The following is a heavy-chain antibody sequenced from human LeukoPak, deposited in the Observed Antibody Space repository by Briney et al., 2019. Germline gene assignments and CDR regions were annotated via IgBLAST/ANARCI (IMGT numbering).Heavy chain of an antibody. CDR3: AKAGSYGSSPFDY. Sequence: GGSLRLSCAASGFTFSSYGMHWVRQAPGNGLEWVAFIRYDGSNKYYADSVKGRFTISRDNSKNTLYLQMNSLRAEDTAVYYCAKAGSYGSSPFDYWGQGTLVTVSS. CDR2: IRYDGSNK. D-gene: IGHD1-26*01. CDR1: GFTFSSYG. V-gene: IGHV3-30*02. J-gene: IGHJ4*02.